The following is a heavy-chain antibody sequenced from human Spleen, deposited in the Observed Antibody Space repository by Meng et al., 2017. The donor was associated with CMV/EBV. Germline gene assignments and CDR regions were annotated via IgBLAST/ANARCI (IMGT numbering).Heavy chain of an antibody. CDR3: AKGPYYDFWSGYPGVYGMDV. CDR2: IWFDGSNK. J-gene: IGHJ6*02. D-gene: IGHD3-3*01. CDR1: GFTFSSYG. V-gene: IGHV3-33*06. Sequence: GESLKISCAASGFTFSSYGMHWARRAPDRGLEWVALIWFDGSNKYYADSVNGRFTISRDNSKYTLYLQMDSLRADDTAVYHCAKGPYYDFWSGYPGVYGMDVWGQGTAVTVSS.